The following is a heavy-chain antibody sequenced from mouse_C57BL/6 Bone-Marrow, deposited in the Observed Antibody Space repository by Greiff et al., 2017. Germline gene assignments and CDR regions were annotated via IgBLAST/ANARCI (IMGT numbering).Heavy chain of an antibody. CDR3: AREGFPPFAY. Sequence: QVQLQQSGAELVRPGASVKLSCKASGYTFTDSYINWVKQRPGQGLEWIARIYPGSGNTYYNEKFKGKATLTADKSSSTAYMQLSSLTSEDSAVYFCAREGFPPFAYWGQGTLVTVSA. J-gene: IGHJ3*01. CDR1: GYTFTDSY. V-gene: IGHV1-76*01. CDR2: IYPGSGNT.